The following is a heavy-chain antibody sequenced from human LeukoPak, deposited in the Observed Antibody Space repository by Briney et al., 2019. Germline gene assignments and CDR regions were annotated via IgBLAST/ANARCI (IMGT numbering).Heavy chain of an antibody. CDR3: AKLAGEAS. J-gene: IGHJ5*02. CDR1: RYTFSGYY. Sequence: GASVKVSCKASRYTFSGYYMHWVRQAPGQGLEWMGWINPNSGGTNYAQTFQGRVTLTRDTSISTAYMELSGLRFDDTAVYYCAKLAGEASWGQGTLVTVSS. D-gene: IGHD6-19*01. CDR2: INPNSGGT. V-gene: IGHV1-2*02.